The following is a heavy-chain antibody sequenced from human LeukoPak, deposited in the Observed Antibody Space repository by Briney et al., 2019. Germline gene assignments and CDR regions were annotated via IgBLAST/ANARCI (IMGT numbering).Heavy chain of an antibody. J-gene: IGHJ4*02. CDR2: ITRSSNYK. D-gene: IGHD3-22*01. V-gene: IGHV3-11*06. Sequence: PGGSLRLSCAASGFTFSDYYMSWIRQAPGKGLEWVSSITRSSNYKYYADSLKGRFTIPRDNAKNSLYLQMNSLRAEDTAVYYCARALYDGSGYYSHFDYWGQGTLVTVSS. CDR1: GFTFSDYY. CDR3: ARALYDGSGYYSHFDY.